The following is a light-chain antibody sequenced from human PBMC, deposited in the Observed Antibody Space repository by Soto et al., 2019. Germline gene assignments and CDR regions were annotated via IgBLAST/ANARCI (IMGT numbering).Light chain of an antibody. CDR3: QQADSFPIT. CDR1: EDINSR. V-gene: IGKV1-12*01. CDR2: AAF. J-gene: IGKJ5*01. Sequence: DFQMTQSPSSVSASVGDRVTISCRASEDINSRLAWYQQKPGNAPKXLIYAAFILQSGVPSRFRGCGSGTDLTISISSLQPEDFDTYYCQQADSFPITFGQGTRLEIK.